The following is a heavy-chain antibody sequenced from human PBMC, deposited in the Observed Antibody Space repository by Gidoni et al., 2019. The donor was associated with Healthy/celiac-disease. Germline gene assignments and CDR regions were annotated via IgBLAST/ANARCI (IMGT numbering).Heavy chain of an antibody. CDR2: ISSSSSYI. V-gene: IGHV3-21*01. Sequence: EVQLVESGGGLVKPGGSLRLSCAASGFTFSSYSMNWVRQAPGKGLEWVSSISSSSSYIYYADPVKGRFTISRDNAKNSLYLQMNSLRAEDTAVYYCARDPRGRVATQYYFDYWGQGTLVTVSS. CDR3: ARDPRGRVATQYYFDY. J-gene: IGHJ4*02. D-gene: IGHD5-12*01. CDR1: GFTFSSYS.